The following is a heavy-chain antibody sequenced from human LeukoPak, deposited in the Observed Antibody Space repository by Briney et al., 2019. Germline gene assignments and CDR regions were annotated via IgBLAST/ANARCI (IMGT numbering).Heavy chain of an antibody. D-gene: IGHD3-10*01. V-gene: IGHV3-21*01. CDR3: AREIYHGSGSYYGAYDY. CDR1: GFTFSSYS. J-gene: IGHJ4*02. Sequence: GGSLRLSCAASGFTFSSYSMNWVRQAPGKGLEWVSSISSSSSYIYYADSVKGRFTISRDNAKNSLYLQMNSLRAEDTAVYYCAREIYHGSGSYYGAYDYWGQGTLVTVSS. CDR2: ISSSSSYI.